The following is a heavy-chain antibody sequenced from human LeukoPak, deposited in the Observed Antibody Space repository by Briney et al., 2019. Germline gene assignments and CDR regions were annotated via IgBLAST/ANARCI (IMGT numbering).Heavy chain of an antibody. CDR1: GGSISSSSYY. CDR3: ARTGVLRNWFDP. D-gene: IGHD3-3*01. Sequence: PSETLSLTCTVSGGSISSSSYYWGWIRQPPGKGLEWIGSIYYSGSTYYNPSLKSRVTISVDTSKNQFSLKLSSVTAADTAVYYCARTGVLRNWFDPWGQGTLVTVSS. J-gene: IGHJ5*02. CDR2: IYYSGST. V-gene: IGHV4-39*07.